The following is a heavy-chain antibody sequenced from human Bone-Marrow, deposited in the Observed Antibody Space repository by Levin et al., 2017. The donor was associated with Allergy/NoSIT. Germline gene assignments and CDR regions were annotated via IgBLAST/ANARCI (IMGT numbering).Heavy chain of an antibody. J-gene: IGHJ2*01. V-gene: IGHV3-74*01. D-gene: IGHD5-12*01. CDR2: SKSDGSGI. Sequence: GESLKISCAASGFTLSTYRMHWVRQAPGKGLVWVSRSKSDGSGIGYADSVEGRFTISRDNAKNTLFLQMNSLRAEDTAVYYCARDPGYNGHDWYFDLWGRGTLVTVSS. CDR1: GFTLSTYR. CDR3: ARDPGYNGHDWYFDL.